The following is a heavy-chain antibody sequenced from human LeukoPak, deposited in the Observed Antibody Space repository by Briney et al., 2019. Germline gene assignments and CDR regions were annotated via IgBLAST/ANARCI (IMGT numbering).Heavy chain of an antibody. CDR1: GFTFSSYS. CDR2: ISSSSSYI. J-gene: IGHJ4*02. Sequence: GGSLRLSCAASGFTFSSYSMNWVRQAPGKGLEWVSSISSSSSYIYYADSVKGRFTISRDNAKNSLYLQMNSLRAEDTAVYYCARDNGELLLGPLDYWGQGTLATVSS. V-gene: IGHV3-21*01. CDR3: ARDNGELLLGPLDY. D-gene: IGHD1-26*01.